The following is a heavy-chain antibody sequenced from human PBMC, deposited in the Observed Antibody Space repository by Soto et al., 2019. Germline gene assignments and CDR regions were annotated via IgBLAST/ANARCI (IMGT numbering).Heavy chain of an antibody. V-gene: IGHV4-31*03. J-gene: IGHJ6*02. CDR3: ARDVTDFWSGHEGMDV. CDR2: IYYSGST. Sequence: TLSLTCTVSGGSISNGGYYWTWIRQHPGKGLEWIGYIYYSGSTYYNPSLKSRVTISVDTSKNQFSLKLTSVTAADTAVYYCARDVTDFWSGHEGMDVWGQGTTVTVSS. CDR1: GGSISNGGYY. D-gene: IGHD3-3*01.